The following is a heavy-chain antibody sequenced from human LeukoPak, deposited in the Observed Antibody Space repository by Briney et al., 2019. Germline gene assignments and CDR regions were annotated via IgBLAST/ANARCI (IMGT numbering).Heavy chain of an antibody. Sequence: SETLSLTCTVSGGSISSYYWSWIRQPPGNGLEWIGYIYYSGSTNYNPSLKSRVTISVDTSKNQFSLKLSSVTAADTAVYYCARHAPPHYGDSYAGWDPWFDPWGQGTLVTVSS. CDR1: GGSISSYY. D-gene: IGHD4-17*01. V-gene: IGHV4-59*08. CDR3: ARHAPPHYGDSYAGWDPWFDP. J-gene: IGHJ5*02. CDR2: IYYSGST.